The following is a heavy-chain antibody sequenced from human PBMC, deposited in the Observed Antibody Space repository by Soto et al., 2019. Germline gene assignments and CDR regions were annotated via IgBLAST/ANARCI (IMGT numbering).Heavy chain of an antibody. CDR1: GYSFPGYW. D-gene: IGHD1-20*01. J-gene: IGHJ3*02. Sequence: GESLKISCKGSGYSFPGYWIGWVRQMPGKGLEWMGVIYPGDSDIRYSPSFQGQVTISADKSISTAYLQWSSLKASDTAMYYCARRPGISGISDAFDIWDQGTMVTVSS. V-gene: IGHV5-51*01. CDR3: ARRPGISGISDAFDI. CDR2: IYPGDSDI.